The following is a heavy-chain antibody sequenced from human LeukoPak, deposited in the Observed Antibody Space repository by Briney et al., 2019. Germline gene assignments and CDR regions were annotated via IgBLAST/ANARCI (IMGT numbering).Heavy chain of an antibody. CDR1: GFTFSNYW. D-gene: IGHD3-3*01. Sequence: GGSLRLSCAASGFTFSNYWMHWVRQGPGKGLVWVSRLNSDGSSTSYADSVKGRFTISRDNAKNSLYLQMNSLRAEDTAVYYCARDWNYWGQGTLVTVSS. V-gene: IGHV3-74*01. CDR2: LNSDGSST. J-gene: IGHJ4*02. CDR3: ARDWNY.